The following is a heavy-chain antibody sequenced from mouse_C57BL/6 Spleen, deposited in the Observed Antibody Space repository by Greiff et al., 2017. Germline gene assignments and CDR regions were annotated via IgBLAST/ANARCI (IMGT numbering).Heavy chain of an antibody. J-gene: IGHJ4*01. CDR3: VDSDYAMDY. D-gene: IGHD3-2*01. CDR2: IRLKSDNYAT. CDR1: GFTFSNYW. V-gene: IGHV6-3*01. Sequence: EVKLMESGGGLVQPGGSMKLSCVASGFTFSNYWMNWVRQSPEKGLEWVAQIRLKSDNYATHYAESVKGRFTISRDDSKSSVYLQMNNLRAEDTGIYYCVDSDYAMDYWGQGTSVTVSS.